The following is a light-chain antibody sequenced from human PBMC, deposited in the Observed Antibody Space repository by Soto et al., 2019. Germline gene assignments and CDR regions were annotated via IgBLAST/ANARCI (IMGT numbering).Light chain of an antibody. CDR1: QSVFYSSTNKNY. CDR2: WAS. CDR3: HQYSSNPRT. Sequence: DIVMTQSPDSLAVSLGERATINCRSSQSVFYSSTNKNYLAWYQQKPGQPPKLLIYWASTRKSGVPDRFSGSGSGRDFTLTISSLQAEDVAVYYCHQYSSNPRTFGQGTKLEIK. J-gene: IGKJ2*01. V-gene: IGKV4-1*01.